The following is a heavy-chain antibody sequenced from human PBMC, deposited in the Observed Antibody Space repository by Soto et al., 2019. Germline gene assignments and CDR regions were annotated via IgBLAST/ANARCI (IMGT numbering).Heavy chain of an antibody. D-gene: IGHD1-7*01. CDR3: AVGEETGTPYFGN. Sequence: GGALRLSCTASGFTFSSYSMNWVRRAPGKGLEWVSSISSSSSFIYSAGSVKGRFTISRDNAKNSLYLQMNSLRAEDTAVYYCAVGEETGTPYFGNWGQGT. CDR2: ISSSSSFI. V-gene: IGHV3-21*01. J-gene: IGHJ4*02. CDR1: GFTFSSYS.